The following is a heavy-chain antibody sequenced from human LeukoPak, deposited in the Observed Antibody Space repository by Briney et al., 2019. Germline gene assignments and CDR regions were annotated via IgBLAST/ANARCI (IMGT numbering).Heavy chain of an antibody. D-gene: IGHD6-19*01. CDR2: IYTSGST. CDR1: GGSISSGSYY. V-gene: IGHV4-61*02. Sequence: SETLSLTCTVSGGSISSGSYYWSWIRQPAGKGLEWIGRIYTSGSTNYNPSLKSRVTISVDTSENQFSLKLSSVTAADTAVYYCARARDAWAVAGSIDYWGQGTLVTVSS. J-gene: IGHJ4*02. CDR3: ARARDAWAVAGSIDY.